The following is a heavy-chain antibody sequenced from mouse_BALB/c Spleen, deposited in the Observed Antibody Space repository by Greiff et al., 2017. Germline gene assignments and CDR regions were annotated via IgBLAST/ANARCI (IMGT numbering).Heavy chain of an antibody. CDR2: INSNGGST. V-gene: IGHV5-6-3*01. J-gene: IGHJ3*01. CDR3: ARENGYWFAY. D-gene: IGHD1-2*01. Sequence: EVKVVESGGGLVQPGGSLKLSCAASGFTFSSYGMSWVRQTPDKRLELVATINSNGGSTYYPDSVKGRFTISRDNAKNTLYLQMSSLKSEDTAMYYCARENGYWFAYWGQGTLVTVSA. CDR1: GFTFSSYG.